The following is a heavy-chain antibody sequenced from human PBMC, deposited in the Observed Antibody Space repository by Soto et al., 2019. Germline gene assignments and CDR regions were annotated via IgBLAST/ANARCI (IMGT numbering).Heavy chain of an antibody. Sequence: XSVKVSFNASGYTFTGYYMHLLRQAPGQGLEWMGWINPNSGGTNYAQKFQGWVTMTRDTSISTAYMELSRLRSDDTAVYYCARGGSGPYLDYWGQGTLVTVSS. J-gene: IGHJ4*02. CDR3: ARGGSGPYLDY. CDR1: GYTFTGYY. CDR2: INPNSGGT. V-gene: IGHV1-2*04. D-gene: IGHD6-19*01.